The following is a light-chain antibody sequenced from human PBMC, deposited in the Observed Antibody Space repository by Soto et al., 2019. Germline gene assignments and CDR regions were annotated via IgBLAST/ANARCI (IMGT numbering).Light chain of an antibody. CDR2: VAS. Sequence: EIVLTQSPGTLSLSPGERATLSCRASQSVSSSYLAVYQQKPGQAPRLLIYVASSRATGIPDRFSGSGSGTDFTLTISRLEPEDFAVYYCQQYGSSPPVTFGQGTTV. J-gene: IGKJ1*01. V-gene: IGKV3-20*01. CDR3: QQYGSSPPVT. CDR1: QSVSSSY.